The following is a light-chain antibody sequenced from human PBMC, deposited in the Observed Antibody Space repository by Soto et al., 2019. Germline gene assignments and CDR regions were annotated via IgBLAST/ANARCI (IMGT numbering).Light chain of an antibody. V-gene: IGKV1-5*03. Sequence: DIQMTQSPSTLSASVGDRVTITCRASQSISSWVAWDQQQPGKAPKLLIYKASSLESGVPSRFSGTGSGTEFTLTISSLQPDDFATYYCQQYNSYLITFGQGTRLEIK. CDR1: QSISSW. J-gene: IGKJ5*01. CDR3: QQYNSYLIT. CDR2: KAS.